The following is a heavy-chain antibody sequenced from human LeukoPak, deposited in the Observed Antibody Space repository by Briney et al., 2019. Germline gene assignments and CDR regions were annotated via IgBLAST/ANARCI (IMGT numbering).Heavy chain of an antibody. CDR3: AREPRGYSGYDHPAGAFDI. V-gene: IGHV4-34*01. CDR1: GGSFSGYY. J-gene: IGHJ3*02. Sequence: SETLSLTCVVYGGSFSGYYWSWVRQSPGKGLEWIYNPFRQSRVTVSVDTSKSQFSLNLSSVTAADTAVYYCAREPRGYSGYDHPAGAFDIWGQGTMVTVSS. D-gene: IGHD5-12*01.